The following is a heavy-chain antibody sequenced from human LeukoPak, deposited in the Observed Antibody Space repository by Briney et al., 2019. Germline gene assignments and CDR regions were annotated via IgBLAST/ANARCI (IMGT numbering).Heavy chain of an antibody. CDR1: GFTFDDYA. J-gene: IGHJ4*02. CDR2: ISWDSGSK. D-gene: IGHD5-12*01. CDR3: AKGAGYSGYDATTPFDY. V-gene: IGHV3-9*01. Sequence: PGESLRLPCAASGFTFDDYAMHWVRQAPGKGLEWVSGISWDSGSKVYADSVKGRFTISRDNAKNSMYLQMNSLRAEDTALYYCAKGAGYSGYDATTPFDYWGQGTLVTVSS.